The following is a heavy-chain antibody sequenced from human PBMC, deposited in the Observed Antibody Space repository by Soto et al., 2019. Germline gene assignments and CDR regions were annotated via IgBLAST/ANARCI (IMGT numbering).Heavy chain of an antibody. CDR1: GYTFTSYA. D-gene: IGHD2-15*01. Sequence: QVQLVQSGAEVKKPGASVKVSCKASGYTFTSYAMYWVRQAPGQRLEWMGWINAGNGNTKYSQKFQGRVTITRETSASTAYMELSSLRSEDTAVYYCARDFSPYCSGGSCPFDYWGQGTLVTVSS. J-gene: IGHJ4*02. CDR2: INAGNGNT. V-gene: IGHV1-3*01. CDR3: ARDFSPYCSGGSCPFDY.